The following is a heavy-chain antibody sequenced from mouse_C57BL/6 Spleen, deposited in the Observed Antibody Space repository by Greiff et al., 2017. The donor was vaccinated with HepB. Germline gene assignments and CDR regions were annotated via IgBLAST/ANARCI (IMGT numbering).Heavy chain of an antibody. V-gene: IGHV1-81*01. CDR1: GYTFTSYG. Sequence: QVHVKQSGAELARPGASVKLSCKASGYTFTSYGISWVKQRTGQGLEWIGEIYPRSGNTYYNEKFKGKATLTADKSSSTAYMELRSLTSEDSAVYFCARQRYGNYDYFDYWGQGTTLTVSS. J-gene: IGHJ2*01. D-gene: IGHD2-10*02. CDR3: ARQRYGNYDYFDY. CDR2: IYPRSGNT.